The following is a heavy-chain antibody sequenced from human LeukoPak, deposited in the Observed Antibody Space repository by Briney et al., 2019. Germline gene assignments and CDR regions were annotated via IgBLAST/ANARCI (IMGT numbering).Heavy chain of an antibody. CDR3: ARGYSGYRTDHGYFDL. CDR2: IIPILGIA. J-gene: IGHJ2*01. D-gene: IGHD5-12*01. V-gene: IGHV1-69*02. Sequence: WASVKVSCKASGYTFTGYYMHWVRQAPGQGLEWMGRIIPILGIANYAQKFQGRVTITADKSTSTAYMELSSLRSEDTAVYYCARGYSGYRTDHGYFDLWGRGTLVTVSS. CDR1: GYTFTGYY.